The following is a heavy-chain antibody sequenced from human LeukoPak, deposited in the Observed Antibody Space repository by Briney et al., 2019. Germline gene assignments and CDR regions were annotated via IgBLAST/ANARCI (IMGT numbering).Heavy chain of an antibody. J-gene: IGHJ5*02. Sequence: PSETLSLTCAVSGGSISSSNWWSWVRQPPGKGLEWIGEIYHSGSTNYNPSLKSRVTISLDMSKNQFSLKPSSVTAADTAVYYCATTAAAGTRLAWFDPWGQGTLVTVSS. V-gene: IGHV4-4*02. CDR3: ATTAAAGTRLAWFDP. D-gene: IGHD6-13*01. CDR1: GGSISSSNW. CDR2: IYHSGST.